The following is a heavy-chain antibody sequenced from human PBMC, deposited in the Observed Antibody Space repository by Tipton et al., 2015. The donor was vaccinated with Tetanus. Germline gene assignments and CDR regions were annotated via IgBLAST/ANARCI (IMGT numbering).Heavy chain of an antibody. CDR1: GFSFSTYT. V-gene: IGHV3-21*01. CDR3: LRGDNRDY. Sequence: SLRLSCAAFGFSFSTYTMNWARQAPGKGLEWVSSIGSDKYTYYLDSVKDRFTISRDNAKNSVYLQMNSLRAEDGAVYYCLRGDNRDYWGQGTPVTVSS. CDR2: IGSDKYT. D-gene: IGHD3-16*01. J-gene: IGHJ4*02.